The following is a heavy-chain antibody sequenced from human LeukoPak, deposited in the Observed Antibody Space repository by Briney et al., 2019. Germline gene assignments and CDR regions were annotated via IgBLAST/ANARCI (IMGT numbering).Heavy chain of an antibody. CDR2: IKSISYGGTI. D-gene: IGHD1-7*01. Sequence: PGGSLRLSCATSGFNFNDAWMNWVRQAPGKGLKWLGRIKSISYGGTIDYAAPVKGRFTISRDDSKNTLYLQMDSLETEDTAIYYCTRTWPGNTCFNFWGQGTLVTVSS. CDR1: GFNFNDAW. J-gene: IGHJ4*02. V-gene: IGHV3-15*01. CDR3: TRTWPGNTCFNF.